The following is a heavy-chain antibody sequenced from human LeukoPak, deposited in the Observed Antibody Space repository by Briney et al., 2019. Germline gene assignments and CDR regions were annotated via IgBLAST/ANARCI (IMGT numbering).Heavy chain of an antibody. D-gene: IGHD1-1*01. V-gene: IGHV1-46*01. CDR2: ISPSGAST. CDR3: ARHTTGYNSPRDSFNI. J-gene: IGHJ3*02. CDR1: GYTFTNYY. Sequence: ASVKVSCKASGYTFTNYYMHWVRQAPGQGLEWMGMISPSGASTSYAQKFQGRVTMTRDVSTSTVYMELSSLRSEDTAVYYCARHTTGYNSPRDSFNIWGQGTMVTVSS.